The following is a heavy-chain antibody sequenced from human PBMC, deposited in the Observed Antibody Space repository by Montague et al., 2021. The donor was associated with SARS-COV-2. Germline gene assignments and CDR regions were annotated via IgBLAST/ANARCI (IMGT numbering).Heavy chain of an antibody. CDR1: NASFDNYY. J-gene: IGHJ2*01. V-gene: IGHV4-59*01. CDR3: ARRIVTYYWYFDL. CDR2: IHYSGRT. Sequence: SETLSLTCTVSNASFDNYYWSWVRQSPGKGLEYIGYIHYSGRTNYNPSPRSRVTISIDTSKSQFSLKLMSVTAAETAIYFCARRIVTYYWYFDLWGRGTLVTVSS. D-gene: IGHD2-15*01.